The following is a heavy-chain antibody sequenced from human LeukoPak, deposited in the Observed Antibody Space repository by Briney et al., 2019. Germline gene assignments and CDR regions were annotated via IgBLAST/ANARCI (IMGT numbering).Heavy chain of an antibody. V-gene: IGHV3-23*01. Sequence: PGGSLRLSCAASGFTFTSFAMSWVRQAPGKGLEWVSTISRSGGATYYANSVKGRFTISRDNSKNTIYLQMNSLRAEDTAIYYCAKHSHDGSAPYYEVQLDYWGQGTLVTVSS. CDR3: AKHSHDGSAPYYEVQLDY. D-gene: IGHD3-22*01. J-gene: IGHJ4*02. CDR2: ISRSGGAT. CDR1: GFTFTSFA.